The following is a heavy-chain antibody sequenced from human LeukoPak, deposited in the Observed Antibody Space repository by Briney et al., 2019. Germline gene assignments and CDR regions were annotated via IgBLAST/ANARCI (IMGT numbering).Heavy chain of an antibody. CDR2: VHGVGSGT. CDR1: GFTFRNYA. CDR3: AKDLKSGDGKWEVDF. J-gene: IGHJ4*02. D-gene: IGHD1-26*01. V-gene: IGHV3-23*01. Sequence: GGSLRLSCAASGFTFRNYAMSWVRQAPGKGLEWVSSVHGVGSGTFYAESVKGRFTISRDNSRDTLYLQMNSLRAEGTAMYYCAKDLKSGDGKWEVDFWGQGTLVTVSS.